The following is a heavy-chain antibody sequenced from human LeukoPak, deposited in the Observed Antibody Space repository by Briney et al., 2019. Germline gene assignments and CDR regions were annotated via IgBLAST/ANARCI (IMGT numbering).Heavy chain of an antibody. D-gene: IGHD6-6*01. Sequence: SETLSLTCSVSGGSISTYYWSWIRQPPGKGLEWIGYIHYSGSTKYNPPLKSRVSISVDTSKNQFSLRLSSVTAADTAVYYCARSSSDAPEGYWGQGTLVTVPS. J-gene: IGHJ4*02. CDR2: IHYSGST. V-gene: IGHV4-59*01. CDR3: ARSSSDAPEGY. CDR1: GGSISTYY.